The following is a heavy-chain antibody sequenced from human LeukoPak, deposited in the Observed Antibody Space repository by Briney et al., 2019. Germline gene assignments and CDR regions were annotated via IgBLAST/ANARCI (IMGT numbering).Heavy chain of an antibody. D-gene: IGHD2-15*01. CDR1: GFTFSSYA. CDR3: AKNGDRGAYCTGGTCYPYFYYYMDV. CDR2: ISGSGGST. J-gene: IGHJ6*03. Sequence: GGTLRLSCAASGFTFSSYAMTWIRQAPGKGLEWVSSISGSGGSTYYADSVKGRFTISRDNSRNTLYLQMNSLRAEDTAIYYCAKNGDRGAYCTGGTCYPYFYYYMDVWGKGTTVTI. V-gene: IGHV3-23*01.